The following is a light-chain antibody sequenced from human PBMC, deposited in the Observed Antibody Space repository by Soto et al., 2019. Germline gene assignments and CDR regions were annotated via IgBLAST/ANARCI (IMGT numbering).Light chain of an antibody. J-gene: IGKJ2*01. Sequence: DIVMTQSPDSLAVSLGERATINCKSRQSVLSSSNNKNYLAWYQQKPGQPPRLLIYWASTRESGVPDRFSGSRSETDFTLTISSLQAEDVAVYYCQQYFSSLSYTFGQGTKLEIK. V-gene: IGKV4-1*01. CDR2: WAS. CDR3: QQYFSSLSYT. CDR1: QSVLSSSNNKNY.